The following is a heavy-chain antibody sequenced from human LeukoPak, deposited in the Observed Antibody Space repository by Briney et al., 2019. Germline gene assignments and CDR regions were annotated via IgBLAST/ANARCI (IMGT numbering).Heavy chain of an antibody. CDR1: GFTSSSYR. V-gene: IGHV3-7*03. CDR3: SINYYYYGMDV. CDR2: IKQDRSEK. J-gene: IGHJ6*04. Sequence: QPGGSLRLSCAAPGFTSSSYRMSWVRQAPGKGLERVPNIKQDRSEKYYVDSVKGRFTISRDNAKNSLYLQMNSLRAEDTAVYYCSINYYYYGMDVWGKGTTVTVSS.